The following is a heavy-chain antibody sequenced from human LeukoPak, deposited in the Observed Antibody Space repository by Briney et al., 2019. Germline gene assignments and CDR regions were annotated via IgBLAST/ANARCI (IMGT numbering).Heavy chain of an antibody. D-gene: IGHD2/OR15-2a*01. CDR3: TGENSPFCPFAH. CDR2: ISHDGTT. J-gene: IGHJ4*02. V-gene: IGHV4-4*02. CDR1: GGFIDITND. Sequence: PSGTLSLTCGVSGGFIDITNDWSWVRQAPGKGLEWIGEISHDGTTNYNASLKSRVAMSLDRANNQFSLSLTSVTAADTAVNYSTGENSPFCPFAHWGQGVLVTVSS.